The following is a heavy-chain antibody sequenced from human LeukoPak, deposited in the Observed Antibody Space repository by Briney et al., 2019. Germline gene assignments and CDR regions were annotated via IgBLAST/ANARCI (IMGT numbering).Heavy chain of an antibody. CDR2: INTNTGNP. CDR3: ARDLLGYSSGWYLY. V-gene: IGHV7-4-1*02. Sequence: ASVKVSCKASGYTFTGYYMHWVRQAPGQGLEWMGWINTNTGNPTYAQGFTGRFVFSLDTSVSTAYLQISSLKAEDTAVYYCARDLLGYSSGWYLYWGQGTLVTVSS. J-gene: IGHJ4*02. CDR1: GYTFTGYY. D-gene: IGHD6-19*01.